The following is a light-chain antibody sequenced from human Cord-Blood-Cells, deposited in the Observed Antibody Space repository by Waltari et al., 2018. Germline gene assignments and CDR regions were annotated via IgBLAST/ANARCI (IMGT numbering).Light chain of an antibody. CDR3: NSRDSSGNHWV. Sequence: SSELTQDPAVSVALGQTVRITCQGDSLRSYYASWYQQKPGQAPVLGIYSNNNRPSGIPDRFSGSSSGNTASLTITGAQAEDEADYYCNSRDSSGNHWVFGGGTKLTVL. V-gene: IGLV3-19*01. J-gene: IGLJ3*02. CDR1: SLRSYY. CDR2: SNN.